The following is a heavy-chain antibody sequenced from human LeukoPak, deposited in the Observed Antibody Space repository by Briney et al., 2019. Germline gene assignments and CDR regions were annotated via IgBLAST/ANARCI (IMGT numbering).Heavy chain of an antibody. V-gene: IGHV1-2*02. J-gene: IGHJ4*02. CDR3: ARLELLWFGELSLAFDY. CDR1: GYTFTGYY. D-gene: IGHD3-10*01. Sequence: ASVKVSCKASGYTFTGYYMHWVRQAPGQGLEWMGWINPNSGGTNYAQKFQGRATMTRDTSISTAYMELSRLRSDDTAVYYCARLELLWFGELSLAFDYWGQGTLVTVSS. CDR2: INPNSGGT.